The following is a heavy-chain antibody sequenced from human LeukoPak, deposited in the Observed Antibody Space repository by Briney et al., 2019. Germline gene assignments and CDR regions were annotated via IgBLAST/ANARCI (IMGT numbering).Heavy chain of an antibody. J-gene: IGHJ4*02. CDR2: ISGSGGST. V-gene: IGHV3-23*01. CDR1: GFTFSSYA. Sequence: PGRSLRLSCAASGFTFSSYAMSWVRQAPGKGLEWVSAISGSGGSTYYADSVKGRFTISRDNSKNTLYLRMNSLRAEDTAVYYCAKCRGGSCYYHYWGQGTLVTVSS. D-gene: IGHD2-15*01. CDR3: AKCRGGSCYYHY.